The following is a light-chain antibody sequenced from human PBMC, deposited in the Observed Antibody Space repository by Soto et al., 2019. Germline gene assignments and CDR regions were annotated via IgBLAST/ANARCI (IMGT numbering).Light chain of an antibody. CDR1: QSLVYGRGNIY. V-gene: IGKV2-30*01. Sequence: DVVMTQSPLSLPVTLGQPASISCRSSQSLVYGRGNIYLNWFQQRPGQSPRRLIYYVSNRDSGVPDRFSGGGSGTNFTLKISRVEAGDVGVYYCMQGTHWPFTLGPGTKVDIK. CDR2: YVS. J-gene: IGKJ3*01. CDR3: MQGTHWPFT.